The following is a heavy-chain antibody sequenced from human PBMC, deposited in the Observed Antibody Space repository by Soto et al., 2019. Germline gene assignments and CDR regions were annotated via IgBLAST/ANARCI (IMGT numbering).Heavy chain of an antibody. CDR2: VRGDNGHT. J-gene: IGHJ5*02. D-gene: IGHD2-2*01. CDR3: ARDLGYCRSGPCYREWFDP. Sequence: QVQLVQSGAEVKKPGASVKVSCKASGYTFTTHGISWVRQVPGQGLEWMGWVRGDNGHTNYAQSLQGRVTMTTDTXTNTAYRELSSLRSDDTAVYYCARDLGYCRSGPCYREWFDPWGQGTVVTVSP. V-gene: IGHV1-18*01. CDR1: GYTFTTHG.